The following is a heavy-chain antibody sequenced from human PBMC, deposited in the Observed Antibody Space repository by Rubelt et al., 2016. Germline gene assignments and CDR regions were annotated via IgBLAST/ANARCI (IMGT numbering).Heavy chain of an antibody. CDR1: GYTFSKYG. CDR3: ARATNWNYAFDI. Sequence: QVQLVQSGAEVKKSGASVKVSCKASGYTFSKYGISWVRQAPGQGLEWMGWISVNSGDTKYAQKLQGRGTRTTDTSTRTAYMELTSLRSDDTAVYSCARATNWNYAFDIWGQGTMVTVSS. V-gene: IGHV1-18*01. D-gene: IGHD1-7*01. CDR2: ISVNSGDT. J-gene: IGHJ3*02.